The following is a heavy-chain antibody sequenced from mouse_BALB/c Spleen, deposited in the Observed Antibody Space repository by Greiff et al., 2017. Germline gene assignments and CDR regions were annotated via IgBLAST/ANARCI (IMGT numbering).Heavy chain of an antibody. V-gene: IGHV5-12-2*01. Sequence: EVMLVESGGGLVQPGGSLKLSCAASGFPFSSYTMSWVRQTPEKRLEWVAYISNGGGSTYYPDTVKGRFTISRDNAKNTLYLQMSSLKSEDTAMYYCARHGGGYFLDYWGQGTTLTVSS. J-gene: IGHJ2*01. CDR3: ARHGGGYFLDY. CDR1: GFPFSSYT. D-gene: IGHD2-3*01. CDR2: ISNGGGST.